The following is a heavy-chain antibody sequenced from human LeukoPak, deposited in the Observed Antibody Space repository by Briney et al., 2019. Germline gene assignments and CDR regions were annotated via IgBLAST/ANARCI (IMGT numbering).Heavy chain of an antibody. V-gene: IGHV4-39*07. Sequence: SETLSLTCTVSGGSISSSSYYWGWIRQPPGKGLEWIGSIYYSGSTYYNPSLKSRVTIPVDTSKNQFSLKLSSVTAADTAVYYCARGVRIAVAGTLDYWGQGTLVTVSS. CDR3: ARGVRIAVAGTLDY. D-gene: IGHD6-19*01. CDR1: GGSISSSSYY. CDR2: IYYSGST. J-gene: IGHJ4*02.